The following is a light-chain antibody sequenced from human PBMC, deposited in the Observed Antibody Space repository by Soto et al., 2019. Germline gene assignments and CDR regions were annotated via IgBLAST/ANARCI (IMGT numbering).Light chain of an antibody. V-gene: IGKV1-5*01. CDR2: DVS. CDR1: QSISTW. J-gene: IGKJ1*01. Sequence: DIQMTQSTSTLSASLGDRVTVTCRASQSISTWLAWYQQKPGKAPKLLIYDVSNLEGGVPSRFSGTGSGTEFTLTISSLKPDDFATYFCQQYNTYWTFGQGTKVDIK. CDR3: QQYNTYWT.